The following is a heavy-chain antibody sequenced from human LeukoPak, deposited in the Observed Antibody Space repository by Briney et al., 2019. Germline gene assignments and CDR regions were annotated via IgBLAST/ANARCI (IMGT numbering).Heavy chain of an antibody. CDR1: GYTFTGFY. V-gene: IGHV1-2*02. CDR3: ARDGEIGYGGAFDI. D-gene: IGHD3-10*01. CDR2: INPNSGGT. Sequence: ASVKVSCKASGYTFTGFYMHWVRQAPGQGLEWMGWINPNSGGTNYAQKFQGRVTMTRDTSISTAYMELSRLRSDDTAVYYCARDGEIGYGGAFDIWGQGTMVTVSS. J-gene: IGHJ3*02.